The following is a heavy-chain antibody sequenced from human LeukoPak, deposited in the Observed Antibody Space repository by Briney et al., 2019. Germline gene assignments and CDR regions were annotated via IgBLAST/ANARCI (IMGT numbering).Heavy chain of an antibody. V-gene: IGHV3-23*01. J-gene: IGHJ5*02. CDR3: AKDHWFDP. Sequence: GGSLRLSCAASVFTFSSYEMIWVRQAPVKGLEWVSSISDSGGSTFYADFVRGRFTISRDNSKKILYLQMNSLINEDTAVYYCAKDHWFDPWGQGILVTVSS. CDR2: ISDSGGST. CDR1: VFTFSSYE.